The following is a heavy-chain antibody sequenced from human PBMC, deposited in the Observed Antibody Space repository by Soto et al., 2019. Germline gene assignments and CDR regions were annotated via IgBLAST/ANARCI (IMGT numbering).Heavy chain of an antibody. J-gene: IGHJ5*02. CDR2: IWYDGNNK. Sequence: QVQLVESGGGVVQPGRSLRLSCAASGFTFSSYGMHWVRQAPGKGLEWVANIWYDGNNKYYADSVKGRFTISRDNSKNMLHLQMNSLRADDTAVYYCARDSGPWGQGTLVTVSS. CDR3: ARDSGP. V-gene: IGHV3-33*01. D-gene: IGHD6-25*01. CDR1: GFTFSSYG.